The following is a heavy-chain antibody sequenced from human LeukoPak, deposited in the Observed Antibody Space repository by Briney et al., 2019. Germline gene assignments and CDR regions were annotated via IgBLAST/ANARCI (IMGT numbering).Heavy chain of an antibody. D-gene: IGHD6-19*01. Sequence: ASVKVSCKASGGTFSSYAISWVRQAPGQRLEWMGWINAGNGNTKYSQKFQGRVTITRDTSASTAYMELSSLRSEDTAVYYCATEAGTLGYYYYGMDVWGQGTTVTVSS. J-gene: IGHJ6*02. CDR2: INAGNGNT. CDR1: GGTFSSYA. CDR3: ATEAGTLGYYYYGMDV. V-gene: IGHV1-3*01.